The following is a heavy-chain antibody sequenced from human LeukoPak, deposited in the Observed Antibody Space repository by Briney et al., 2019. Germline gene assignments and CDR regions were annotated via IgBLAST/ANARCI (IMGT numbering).Heavy chain of an antibody. J-gene: IGHJ6*02. CDR3: ARRLGGPDRYYYYGMDV. D-gene: IGHD1-26*01. CDR2: INDDGRST. CDR1: GFTFGNYW. Sequence: GGSLRLSCAASGFTFGNYWMHWVRQAPGKEPVGVSRINDDGRSTAYAGFVKGRFTISRDNAKNTLYLQMNSLRAEDTAVYYCARRLGGPDRYYYYGMDVWGQGTTVTVSS. V-gene: IGHV3-74*03.